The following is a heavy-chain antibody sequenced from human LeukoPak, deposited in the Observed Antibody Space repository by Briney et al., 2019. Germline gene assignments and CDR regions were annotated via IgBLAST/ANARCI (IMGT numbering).Heavy chain of an antibody. Sequence: PSETLSLTCTVSGGSISSSSYYWGWIRQPPGKGLEWIGRIYTSGSTNYNPSLKSRVTISVDTSKNQFSLKLSSVTAADTAVYYCARARVYSTPYFDYWGQGTLVTVSS. D-gene: IGHD5-18*01. CDR3: ARARVYSTPYFDY. J-gene: IGHJ4*02. V-gene: IGHV4-39*07. CDR1: GGSISSSSYY. CDR2: IYTSGST.